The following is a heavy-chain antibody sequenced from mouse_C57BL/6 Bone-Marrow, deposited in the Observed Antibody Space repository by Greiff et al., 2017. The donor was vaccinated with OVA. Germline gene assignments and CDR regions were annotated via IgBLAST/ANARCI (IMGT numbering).Heavy chain of an antibody. CDR2: ISSGGSYT. D-gene: IGHD3-2*02. J-gene: IGHJ3*01. Sequence: EVKLVESGGDLVKPGGSLKLSCAASGFTFSSYGMSWVRQTPDKRLEWVATISSGGSYTYYPDSVKGRFTISRDNAKNTLYLQMSSLKSEDTAMYYCARPQTAQAPFAYWGQGTLVTVSA. CDR1: GFTFSSYG. CDR3: ARPQTAQAPFAY. V-gene: IGHV5-6*01.